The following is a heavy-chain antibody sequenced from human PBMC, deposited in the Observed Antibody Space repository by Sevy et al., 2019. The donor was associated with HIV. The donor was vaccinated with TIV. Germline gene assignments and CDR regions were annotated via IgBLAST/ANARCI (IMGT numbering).Heavy chain of an antibody. D-gene: IGHD2-15*01. CDR1: GGSISSGGYY. V-gene: IGHV4-31*03. Sequence: SETLSLTCTVSGGSISSGGYYWSWIRQHPGKGLEWIGYIYYSGSAYYNPSLKSRVTISVDTSKNQFSLKLNSVTAADTAVYYCAREEGVVVAATRPGYYYGMDVWGQGTTVTVSS. CDR3: AREEGVVVAATRPGYYYGMDV. J-gene: IGHJ6*02. CDR2: IYYSGSA.